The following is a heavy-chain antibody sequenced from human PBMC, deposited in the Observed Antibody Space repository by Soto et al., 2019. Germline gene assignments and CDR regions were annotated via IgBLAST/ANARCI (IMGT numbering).Heavy chain of an antibody. CDR1: GYTFTGYY. CDR2: INPNSGGT. V-gene: IGHV1-2*04. CDR3: ARGPRITMVRGVIIRAGHFDY. D-gene: IGHD3-10*01. Sequence: QVQLVQSGAEVKKPGASVKVSCKASGYTFTGYYMHWVRQAPGQGLEWMGWINPNSGGTNYAQKFQGWVTMTRDTSISTAYMELSRLRSDDTAVYYCARGPRITMVRGVIIRAGHFDYWGQGTLVTVSS. J-gene: IGHJ4*02.